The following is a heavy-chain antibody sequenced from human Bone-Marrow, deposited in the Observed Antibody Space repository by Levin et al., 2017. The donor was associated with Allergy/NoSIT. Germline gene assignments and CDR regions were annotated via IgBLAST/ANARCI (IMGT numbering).Heavy chain of an antibody. V-gene: IGHV5-51*01. CDR3: ARQTSGYDALDV. D-gene: IGHD5-18*01. Sequence: GGSLRLSCQGSGNTFSTEWIAWVRQMPGKGLELMGVVYPRDSNTKYSPSFQGQVTFSADKSISTVYLQWSTLKASDTAIYYCARQTSGYDALDVWGQGTMVAVSS. CDR1: GNTFSTEW. CDR2: VYPRDSNT. J-gene: IGHJ3*01.